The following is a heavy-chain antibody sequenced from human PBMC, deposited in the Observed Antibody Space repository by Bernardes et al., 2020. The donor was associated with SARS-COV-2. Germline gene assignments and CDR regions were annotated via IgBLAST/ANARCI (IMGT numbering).Heavy chain of an antibody. CDR2: IYTSGST. V-gene: IGHV4-4*07. CDR3: ARAGCSSTSCYNNMDV. Sequence: SETLSLTCTVSGGSIRSYYWSWIRQPAGTGLEWIGRIYTSGSTNYNPSLKSRVTMSVDTSKNQFSLKLSSVTAADTAVYYCARAGCSSTSCYNNMDVWGQGTTVTVSS. CDR1: GGSIRSYY. D-gene: IGHD2-2*02. J-gene: IGHJ6*02.